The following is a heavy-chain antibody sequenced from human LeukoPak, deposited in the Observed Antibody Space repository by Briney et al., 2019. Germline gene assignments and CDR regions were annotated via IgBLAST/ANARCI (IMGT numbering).Heavy chain of an antibody. CDR1: GGSISSYY. CDR2: IYYSGST. Sequence: SETLSLTCTASGGSISSYYWSWIRQPPGKGLEWIGYIYYSGSTKYNPSLKSRVAISVDTSKTQFSLNLSSVTAADTAVYYCARQPLWSHSPYCFDYWGQGTLVTVSS. D-gene: IGHD2-21*01. CDR3: ARQPLWSHSPYCFDY. J-gene: IGHJ4*02. V-gene: IGHV4-59*08.